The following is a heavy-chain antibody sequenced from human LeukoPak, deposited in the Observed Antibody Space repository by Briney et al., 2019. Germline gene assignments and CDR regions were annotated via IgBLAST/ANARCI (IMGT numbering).Heavy chain of an antibody. V-gene: IGHV3-30*02. CDR3: ARDRFGVIDY. Sequence: GGSLRLSCEVSGFTFSSYGMHWVRQAPGKGLEWVAFIRYDGNNKYYADSVKGRFTISRDNAKNSLYLQMNSLRAEDTAVYYCARDRFGVIDYWGQGTLVTVSS. D-gene: IGHD3-3*01. J-gene: IGHJ4*02. CDR2: IRYDGNNK. CDR1: GFTFSSYG.